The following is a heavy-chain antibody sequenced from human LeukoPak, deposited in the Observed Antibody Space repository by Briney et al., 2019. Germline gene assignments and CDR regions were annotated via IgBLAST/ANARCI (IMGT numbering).Heavy chain of an antibody. CDR2: IYHSEAP. Sequence: PSETLSLTCSVSGGSISDHYWSWIRQPPGKGPEWIAYIYHSEAPNYNPSLNARVTMSLDMSKNQFSLRLSSVTAADTAVYYCARGHYDFAPWGQGTLVTVSS. V-gene: IGHV4-59*08. J-gene: IGHJ5*02. CDR3: ARGHYDFAP. D-gene: IGHD3-16*01. CDR1: GGSISDHY.